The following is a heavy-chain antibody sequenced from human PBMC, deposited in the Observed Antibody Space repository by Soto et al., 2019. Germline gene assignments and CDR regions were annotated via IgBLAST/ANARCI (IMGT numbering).Heavy chain of an antibody. J-gene: IGHJ6*02. CDR3: ARDHDYDFWSGYYPYGMDV. Sequence: PGGSLRLSCAGSGFPFSSHAMSWVRQASGKGLEWVAVISYDGSNKYYADSVKGRFTISRDNSKNTLYLQMNSLRAEDTAVYYCARDHDYDFWSGYYPYGMDVWGQGTTVTVSS. CDR1: GFPFSSHA. CDR2: ISYDGSNK. V-gene: IGHV3-30-3*01. D-gene: IGHD3-3*01.